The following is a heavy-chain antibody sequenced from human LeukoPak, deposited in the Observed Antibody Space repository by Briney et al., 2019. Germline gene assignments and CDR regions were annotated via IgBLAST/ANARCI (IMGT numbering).Heavy chain of an antibody. Sequence: PGGSLRLSCAASGFTFSNYWMHWVRQCSGKGLVWVSRINSDGSTTNYADSVKGRFTISRDNAKNTLFLQMNSLRAEDTAVYYCARLGYDSGGYYPFDYWGQGTLVTVSS. CDR1: GFTFSNYW. J-gene: IGHJ4*02. D-gene: IGHD3-22*01. CDR2: INSDGSTT. CDR3: ARLGYDSGGYYPFDY. V-gene: IGHV3-74*01.